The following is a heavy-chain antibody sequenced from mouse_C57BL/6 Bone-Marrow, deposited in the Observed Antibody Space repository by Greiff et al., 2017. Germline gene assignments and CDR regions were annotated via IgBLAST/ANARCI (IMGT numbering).Heavy chain of an antibody. CDR3: ALDSSGYDFDY. D-gene: IGHD3-2*02. J-gene: IGHJ2*01. V-gene: IGHV1-55*01. CDR1: GYTFTSYW. Sequence: VQLQQPGAELVKPGASVKMSCKASGYTFTSYWITWVKQRPGQGLEWIGDIYPGSGSTNYNEKFKSKATLTVDTASSTAYMQLSSRTSEDSAVYYCALDSSGYDFDYWGQGTTLTVSS. CDR2: IYPGSGST.